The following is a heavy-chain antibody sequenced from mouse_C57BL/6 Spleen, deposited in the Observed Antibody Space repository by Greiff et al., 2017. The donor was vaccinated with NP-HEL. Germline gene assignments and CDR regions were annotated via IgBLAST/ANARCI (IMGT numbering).Heavy chain of an antibody. CDR1: GYTFTSYW. V-gene: IGHV1-64*01. D-gene: IGHD1-1*02. Sequence: QVQLQQPGAELVKPGASVKLSCKASGYTFTSYWMHWVKQRPGKGLEWIGMIHPNSGSTNYKEKFKSKATLTIDKASSTAYMQLSRLTSEDSAVYYCARGGVVPLDYWGQGTTLTVSS. CDR3: ARGGVVPLDY. J-gene: IGHJ2*01. CDR2: IHPNSGST.